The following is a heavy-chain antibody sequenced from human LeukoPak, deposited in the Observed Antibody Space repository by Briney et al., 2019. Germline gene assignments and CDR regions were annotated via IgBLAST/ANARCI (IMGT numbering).Heavy chain of an antibody. J-gene: IGHJ6*02. V-gene: IGHV3-74*01. CDR3: ARGGYSGYDFFDYYGMDV. Sequence: GGSLRLSCAASGFTFSSYWMHWVRQAPGKGLVWVSRINSDGSSTSYADSVKGRFTISRDNAKNTLYLQMNGLRAEDTAVYYCARGGYSGYDFFDYYGMDVWGQGTTVTVSS. D-gene: IGHD5-12*01. CDR2: INSDGSST. CDR1: GFTFSSYW.